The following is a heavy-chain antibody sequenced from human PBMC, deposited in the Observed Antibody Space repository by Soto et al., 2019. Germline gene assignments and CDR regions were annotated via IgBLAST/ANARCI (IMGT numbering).Heavy chain of an antibody. CDR2: ISAYNGNT. V-gene: IGHV1-18*01. J-gene: IGHJ3*02. Sequence: QVQLVQSGAEVKKPGASVKVSCKASGYTFTSYGISWVRQAPGQGLEWMGWISAYNGNTNYAQKLQGRVTMTTDTSTSTAYRELRSLRSDDTAVYCCERDRDYYYILSPNDAFDIWGQGTMVTVSS. CDR3: ERDRDYYYILSPNDAFDI. CDR1: GYTFTSYG. D-gene: IGHD3-9*01.